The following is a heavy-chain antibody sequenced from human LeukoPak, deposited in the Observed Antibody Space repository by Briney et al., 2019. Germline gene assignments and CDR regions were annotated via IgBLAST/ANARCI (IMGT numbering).Heavy chain of an antibody. J-gene: IGHJ6*03. CDR1: GFTFSSYA. CDR2: ISGSGGST. Sequence: PGGSLRLSCAASGFTFSSYAMSWVRQAPGKGLEWASAISGSGGSTYYADSVKGRFTISRDNSKNTLYLQMNSLRAEDTAVYYCARGIGCTSCYTRIPYYMDVWGKGTTVTVSS. V-gene: IGHV3-23*01. CDR3: ARGIGCTSCYTRIPYYMDV. D-gene: IGHD2-2*02.